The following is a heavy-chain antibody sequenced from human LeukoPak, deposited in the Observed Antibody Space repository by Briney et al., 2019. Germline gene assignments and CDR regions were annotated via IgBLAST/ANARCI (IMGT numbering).Heavy chain of an antibody. J-gene: IGHJ3*02. D-gene: IGHD5-12*01. CDR2: ISSSSSYI. V-gene: IGHV3-21*01. CDR1: GFTFSSYS. Sequence: PGGSLRLSCAASGFTFSSYSMNWVRQAPGKGLEWVSSISSSSSYIYYADSVKGRFTISRDNAKNSLYLQMNSLRAEDTAVYYCARDRVSGYADAFDIWGQGTMVTVSS. CDR3: ARDRVSGYADAFDI.